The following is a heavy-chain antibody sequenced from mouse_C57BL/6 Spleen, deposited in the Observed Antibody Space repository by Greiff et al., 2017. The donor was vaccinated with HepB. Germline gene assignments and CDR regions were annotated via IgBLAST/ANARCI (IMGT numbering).Heavy chain of an antibody. CDR2: ISSGGDYI. D-gene: IGHD1-1*01. J-gene: IGHJ3*01. V-gene: IGHV5-9-1*02. CDR3: TREVVEGFAY. Sequence: EVKLMESGEGLVKPGGSLKLSCAASGFTFSSYAMSWVRQTPEKRLEWVAYISSGGDYIYYADTVKGRFTISRDNARNTLYLQMSSLKSEDTAMYYCTREVVEGFAYWGQGTLVTVSA. CDR1: GFTFSSYA.